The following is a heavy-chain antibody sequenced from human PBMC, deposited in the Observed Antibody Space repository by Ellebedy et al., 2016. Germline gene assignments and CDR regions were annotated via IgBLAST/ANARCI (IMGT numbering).Heavy chain of an antibody. J-gene: IGHJ4*02. Sequence: ASVKVSXXASGYTFTSYAMHWVRQAPGKGLEWMGGFDPEDGETIYAQKFQGRVTMTEDTSTDTAYMELSSLRSEDTAVYYCATGTTYYYDSSGYSPFDYWGQGTLVTVSS. V-gene: IGHV1-24*01. CDR2: FDPEDGET. CDR3: ATGTTYYYDSSGYSPFDY. D-gene: IGHD3-22*01. CDR1: GYTFTSYA.